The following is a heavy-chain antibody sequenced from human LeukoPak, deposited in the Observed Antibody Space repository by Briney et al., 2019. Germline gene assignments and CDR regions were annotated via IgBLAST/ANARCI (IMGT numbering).Heavy chain of an antibody. J-gene: IGHJ4*02. Sequence: GGSLRLSCAASGFTFSSYAMSWVRQAPGKGLEWVSAISGSGGSTYYADSVKGRFTISRDNSKNTLYLQMNSLRAEDTAVYYCAKGIEVTMVRGVINDYWGQGTLVTVSS. V-gene: IGHV3-23*01. CDR2: ISGSGGST. D-gene: IGHD3-10*01. CDR3: AKGIEVTMVRGVINDY. CDR1: GFTFSSYA.